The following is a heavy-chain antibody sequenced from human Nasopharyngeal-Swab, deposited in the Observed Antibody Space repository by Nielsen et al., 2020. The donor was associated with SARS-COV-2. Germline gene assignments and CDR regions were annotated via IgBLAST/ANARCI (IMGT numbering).Heavy chain of an antibody. J-gene: IGHJ6*02. CDR2: ISGSDHTT. CDR3: AKDRDSGDDSDDYYHYYGMDV. V-gene: IGHV3-23*01. Sequence: GESLKISCAASGFTFRSYAISWFRQAPGKGPEWVSVISGSDHTTYYADSVKGRFTISRDNSKNTVNLQMNSLRVEDTAIYYCAKDRDSGDDSDDYYHYYGMDVWGQGTTVTVFS. D-gene: IGHD5-12*01. CDR1: GFTFRSYA.